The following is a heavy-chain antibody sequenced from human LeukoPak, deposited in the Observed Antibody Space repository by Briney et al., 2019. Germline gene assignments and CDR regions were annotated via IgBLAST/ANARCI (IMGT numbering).Heavy chain of an antibody. CDR1: GGTFSSYA. Sequence: GASVKVSCKASGGTFSSYAISWVRQAPGQGLEWMGGIIPIFGTANYAQKFQGRVTITADKSTSTAYMELSSLRSEDTAVYYCASLTGYSSGWYFFDYWGQGTLVTVFS. V-gene: IGHV1-69*06. CDR3: ASLTGYSSGWYFFDY. J-gene: IGHJ4*02. CDR2: IIPIFGTA. D-gene: IGHD6-19*01.